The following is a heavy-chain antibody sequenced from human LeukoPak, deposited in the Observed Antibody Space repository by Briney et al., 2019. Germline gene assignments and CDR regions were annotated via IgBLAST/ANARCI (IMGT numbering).Heavy chain of an antibody. CDR2: IYKSGST. CDR1: GGSISSYY. V-gene: IGHV4-4*07. Sequence: SETLSLTCTVSGGSISSYYWSWIRQPAGKGLEWIGRIYKSGSTNYNPSLKSRVTMSVDTSKNQFSLKLSSVTAADTAVYYCARAVGSGSFQTYYYMDVWGKGTTVTISS. CDR3: ARAVGSGSFQTYYYMDV. D-gene: IGHD3-10*01. J-gene: IGHJ6*03.